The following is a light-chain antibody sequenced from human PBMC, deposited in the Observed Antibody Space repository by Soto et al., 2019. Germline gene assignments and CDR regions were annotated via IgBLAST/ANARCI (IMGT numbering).Light chain of an antibody. CDR1: QSVSSSY. J-gene: IGKJ3*01. V-gene: IGKV3-20*01. Sequence: EIVLTQSPGTLSLSPGERATLSCRASQSVSSSYLAWYQQKPGQAPRLLIYGASSRATGIPDRFSGSGSVTDFTLTISRLEPEDFAVYYCQQYGSFRFTFGPGTKVDIK. CDR2: GAS. CDR3: QQYGSFRFT.